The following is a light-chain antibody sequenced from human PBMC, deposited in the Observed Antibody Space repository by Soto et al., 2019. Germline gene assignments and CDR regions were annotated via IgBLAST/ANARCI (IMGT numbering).Light chain of an antibody. CDR1: DTIRTY. CDR2: AAS. CDR3: LQSYSTPYT. J-gene: IGKJ2*01. V-gene: IGKV1-39*01. Sequence: DIQMTQYPSSLSASVGDRVIITCRASDTIRTYLNCYQQQPGKAPKLLMYAASSLQSGVPSRFSGSVSGTDFTLTISSRQPDDYATYYCLQSYSTPYTFGRGTKLEIK.